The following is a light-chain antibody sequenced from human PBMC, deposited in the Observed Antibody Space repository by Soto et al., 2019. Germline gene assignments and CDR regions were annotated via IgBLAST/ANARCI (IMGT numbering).Light chain of an antibody. CDR2: DAS. J-gene: IGKJ2*01. CDR3: QQRSNWPHT. V-gene: IGKV3-11*01. Sequence: EIVLTQSPATLSLSPGERATLSCRASQSVSSYLAWYQHKPGQAPRLLIYDASNRATGILARFSGSGSGTDFTLTISSLEPEDFAVYYCQQRSNWPHTFGPGTKLEIK. CDR1: QSVSSY.